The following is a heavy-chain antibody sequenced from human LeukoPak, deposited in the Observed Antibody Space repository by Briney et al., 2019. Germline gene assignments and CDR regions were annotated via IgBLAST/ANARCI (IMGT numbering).Heavy chain of an antibody. D-gene: IGHD5-18*01. CDR1: GASVSIGGPY. V-gene: IGHV4-61*08. CDR2: VYYGGST. J-gene: IGHJ4*02. Sequence: PSETLSLTCTVSGASVSIGGPYWSWIRQPPGKELESIAYVYYGGSTYYNPSLQSRVTISVDTSKNQFFLKLRFVAAADTAVYYCARGRGYGYGIDYWGQGTLVTVSS. CDR3: ARGRGYGYGIDY.